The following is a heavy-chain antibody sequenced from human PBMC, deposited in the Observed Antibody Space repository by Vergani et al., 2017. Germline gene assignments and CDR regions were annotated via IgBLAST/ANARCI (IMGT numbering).Heavy chain of an antibody. V-gene: IGHV4-31*03. D-gene: IGHD3-3*01. Sequence: QVQLQESGPGLVKPSQTLSLTCTVSGGSISSGGYYWSWIRQHPGKVLEWIGYISYNGNTYYNPSLKSRVTMSIDTSKSQFSLKLSSVTAADTAVYYCARVQELYDFWSGYRVRYYYYMDVWGKGTTVTVSS. CDR2: ISYNGNT. J-gene: IGHJ6*03. CDR3: ARVQELYDFWSGYRVRYYYYMDV. CDR1: GGSISSGGYY.